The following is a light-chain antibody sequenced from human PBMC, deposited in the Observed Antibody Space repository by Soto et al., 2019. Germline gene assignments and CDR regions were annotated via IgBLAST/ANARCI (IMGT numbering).Light chain of an antibody. J-gene: IGKJ1*01. V-gene: IGKV1-5*03. CDR3: QQYNSYSPT. CDR1: QSISTW. Sequence: DIPMTTCPSILSASAAARVTITCRASQSISTWLAWYQQEPGKAPKLLIHKASSLQSGVPSRFSGSGSGTDFTLTISSLHPDDFATYYCQQYNSYSPTFGQGTKVDIK. CDR2: KAS.